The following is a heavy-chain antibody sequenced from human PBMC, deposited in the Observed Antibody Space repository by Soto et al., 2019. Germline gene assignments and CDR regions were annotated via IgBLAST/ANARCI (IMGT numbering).Heavy chain of an antibody. CDR3: ARKDKSGYFNWFDP. V-gene: IGHV5-51*01. J-gene: IGHJ5*02. D-gene: IGHD3-22*01. CDR1: GYKFTSSW. Sequence: PVESLKLSCRTSGYKFTSSWIAWVRHMPGKGLEWMGIIFPSDSDTRYSPSFQGQVTISADRSTSTVFLQWASLKASDTAVYFCARKDKSGYFNWFDPWGQGTLVTVSS. CDR2: IFPSDSDT.